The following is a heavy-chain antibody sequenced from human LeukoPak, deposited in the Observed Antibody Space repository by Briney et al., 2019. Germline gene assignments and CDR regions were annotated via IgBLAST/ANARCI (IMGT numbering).Heavy chain of an antibody. D-gene: IGHD6-13*01. CDR1: GFTFSDAW. V-gene: IGHV3-23*01. Sequence: GGSLRLSCAASGFTFSDAWMSWVRQAPGKGLEWVSAISGSGGSTYYADSVKGRFTISRDNSKNTLYLQMNSLRAEDTAVYYCAKDGSYSSSLRPYDYWGQGTLVTVSS. J-gene: IGHJ4*02. CDR2: ISGSGGST. CDR3: AKDGSYSSSLRPYDY.